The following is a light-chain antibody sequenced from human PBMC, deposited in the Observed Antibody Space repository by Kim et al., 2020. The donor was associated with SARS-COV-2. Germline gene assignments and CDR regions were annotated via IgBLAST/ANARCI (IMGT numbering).Light chain of an antibody. CDR1: KLGDKY. Sequence: VSVSPGQTASITCSGDKLGDKYTCWYEQKPGQSPVLVIYQNNKRPSGIPERFSGSNSGNTATLTISGTQAMDEADYYCQTWDSSWVFGGGTQLTVL. V-gene: IGLV3-1*01. CDR3: QTWDSSWV. CDR2: QNN. J-gene: IGLJ3*02.